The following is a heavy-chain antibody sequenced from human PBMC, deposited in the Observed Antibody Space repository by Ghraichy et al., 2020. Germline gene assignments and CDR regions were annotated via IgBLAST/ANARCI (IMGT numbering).Heavy chain of an antibody. J-gene: IGHJ4*02. D-gene: IGHD6-6*01. CDR2: IYHSGST. CDR1: GYSISSGYY. Sequence: SETLSLTCTVSGYSISSGYYWGWIRQPPGKGLEWIGSIYHSGSTYYNPSLKSRVTISVDTSKNQFSLKLSSVTAADTAVYYCARGKKPKLADYWGQGTLVTVSS. CDR3: ARGKKPKLADY. V-gene: IGHV4-38-2*02.